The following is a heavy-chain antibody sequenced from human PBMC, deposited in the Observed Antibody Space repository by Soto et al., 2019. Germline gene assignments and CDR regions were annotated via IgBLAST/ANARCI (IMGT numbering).Heavy chain of an antibody. V-gene: IGHV3-23*01. D-gene: IGHD4-17*01. Sequence: QSGGSLRLSCAASGFTFSSYAMSWVRQAPGKGLEWVSAISGSGGSTYYADSVKGRFTISRDNSKNTLYLQMNSLRAEDTAVYYCAKNPRHYGDYVLSYFDYWGQGTLVTVSS. CDR2: ISGSGGST. CDR1: GFTFSSYA. J-gene: IGHJ4*02. CDR3: AKNPRHYGDYVLSYFDY.